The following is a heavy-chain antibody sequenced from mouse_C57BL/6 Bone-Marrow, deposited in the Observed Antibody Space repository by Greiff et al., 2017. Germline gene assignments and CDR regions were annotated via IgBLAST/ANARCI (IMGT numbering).Heavy chain of an antibody. CDR1: GFTFSSYA. V-gene: IGHV5-4*01. D-gene: IGHD1-1*01. J-gene: IGHJ3*01. CDR2: ISDGGSYT. CDR3: ARGDTTVVASAWFAY. Sequence: EVQRVESGGGLVKPGGSLKLSCAASGFTFSSYAMSWVRQTPEKRLEWVATISDGGSYTYYPDNVKGRFTISRDNAKNNLYLQMSHLKSEDTAMYYCARGDTTVVASAWFAYWGQGTLVTVSA.